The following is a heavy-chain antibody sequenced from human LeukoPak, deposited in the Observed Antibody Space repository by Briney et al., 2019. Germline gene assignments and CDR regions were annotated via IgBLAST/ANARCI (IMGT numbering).Heavy chain of an antibody. CDR1: EFTFSDYY. D-gene: IGHD6-13*01. V-gene: IGHV3-11*01. CDR3: ARLGIMTAAGSNDY. Sequence: KAGGSLRLSCAASEFTFSDYYMSWTRQAPGKGLEWVSYISYSGDTIYYADSVKGRFTVSRDNAKNSLYLQMNSLRAEDTAVYYCARLGIMTAAGSNDYWGQGTLVTVSS. J-gene: IGHJ4*02. CDR2: ISYSGDTI.